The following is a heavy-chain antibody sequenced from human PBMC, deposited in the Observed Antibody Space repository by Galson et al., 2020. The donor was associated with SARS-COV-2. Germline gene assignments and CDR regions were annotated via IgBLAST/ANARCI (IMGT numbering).Heavy chain of an antibody. J-gene: IGHJ6*03. V-gene: IGHV3-23*01. CDR2: ISGSGVST. Sequence: GGSLRLSCAASGFTFSSYAVNWVRQAPGKGLEWVSAISGSGVSTYYADSVKGRFTISRDNSKNTLYLQMNSLRVEDTAVYYCASPRGYMDVWGKGTTVTVSS. D-gene: IGHD3-10*01. CDR3: ASPRGYMDV. CDR1: GFTFSSYA.